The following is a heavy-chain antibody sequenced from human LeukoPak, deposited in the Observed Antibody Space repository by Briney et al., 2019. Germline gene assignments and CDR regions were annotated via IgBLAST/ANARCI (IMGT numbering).Heavy chain of an antibody. J-gene: IGHJ6*03. D-gene: IGHD2-2*01. CDR1: GGTFSSYA. V-gene: IGHV1-69*13. Sequence: GASVKVSCKACGGTFSSYAISWVRQAPGQGLEWMGGIIPIFGTANYAQKFQGRVTITADESTSTAYMELSSLRSEDTAVYYCASNDIVVVPAAMHHYYYYMDVWGKGTTVTISS. CDR3: ASNDIVVVPAAMHHYYYYMDV. CDR2: IIPIFGTA.